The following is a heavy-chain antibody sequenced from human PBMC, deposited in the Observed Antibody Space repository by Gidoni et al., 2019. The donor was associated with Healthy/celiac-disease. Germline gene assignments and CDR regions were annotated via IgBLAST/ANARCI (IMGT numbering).Heavy chain of an antibody. J-gene: IGHJ3*02. CDR2: INHSGST. D-gene: IGHD2-15*01. CDR1: GGSFSGYY. Sequence: QVQLQQWGAGLLKPSETLSLTCAVYGGSFSGYYWSWIRQPPGKGLEWIGEINHSGSTNYNPSLKSRVTISVDTSKNQFSLKLSAVTAADTAVYYCARRRRGYCSGGSSPAPCNAFDIWGQGTMVTVSS. V-gene: IGHV4-34*01. CDR3: ARRRRGYCSGGSSPAPCNAFDI.